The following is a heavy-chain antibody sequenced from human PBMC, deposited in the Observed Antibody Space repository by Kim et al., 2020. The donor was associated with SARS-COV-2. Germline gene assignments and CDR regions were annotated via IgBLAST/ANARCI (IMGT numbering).Heavy chain of an antibody. CDR2: ST. V-gene: IGHV4-34*01. Sequence: STNYNPSLRSRVTISVDTSKNQFSLKLSSVTAADTAVYYCARGGGDYGMDVWGQGTTVTVSS. CDR3: ARGGGDYGMDV. D-gene: IGHD4-17*01. J-gene: IGHJ6*02.